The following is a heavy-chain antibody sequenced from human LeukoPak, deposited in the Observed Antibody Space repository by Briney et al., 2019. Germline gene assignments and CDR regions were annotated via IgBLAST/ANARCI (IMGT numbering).Heavy chain of an antibody. V-gene: IGHV3-23*01. Sequence: GGSLRLSCAASEFAFSTYAMSWVRQAPGKGLEWVSAISGSGGSTFYADSVKGRFTISRDNSKNTLYLQMNSLRAEDTAVYYCAKDGGRLPYYGMDVWGQGTTVTVSS. CDR1: EFAFSTYA. CDR2: ISGSGGST. CDR3: AKDGGRLPYYGMDV. J-gene: IGHJ6*02. D-gene: IGHD6-19*01.